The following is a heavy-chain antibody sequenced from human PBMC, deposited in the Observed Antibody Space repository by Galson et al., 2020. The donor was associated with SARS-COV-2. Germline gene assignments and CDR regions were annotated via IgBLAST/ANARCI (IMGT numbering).Heavy chain of an antibody. CDR3: ARAKGDYYDSSGYYTLDYAFNI. Sequence: SVKVSCKASGGTFSNYTVSWVRQAPGQGLEWMGRVIPILGISNYAQKFQGRVTITADKSTSTAYMDLSSLRSEDMAVYYCARAKGDYYDSSGYYTLDYAFNIWGQGTMVTVSS. CDR2: VIPILGIS. J-gene: IGHJ3*02. D-gene: IGHD3-22*01. CDR1: GGTFSNYT. V-gene: IGHV1-69*02.